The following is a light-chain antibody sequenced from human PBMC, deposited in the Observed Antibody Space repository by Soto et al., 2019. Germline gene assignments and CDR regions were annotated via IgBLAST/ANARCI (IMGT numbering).Light chain of an antibody. J-gene: IGKJ4*01. CDR1: QSVANNY. CDR3: EQYGSTPLT. V-gene: IGKV3-20*01. CDR2: DVS. Sequence: EIVLTQSPGTLSLSPGERATLSCRASQSVANNYLAWYQQKPGQAPRFLMYDVSSRATGIPDRFSGSGSGTDFTLTTSRLEPEDFAVYYCEQYGSTPLTFGGGTKVEIK.